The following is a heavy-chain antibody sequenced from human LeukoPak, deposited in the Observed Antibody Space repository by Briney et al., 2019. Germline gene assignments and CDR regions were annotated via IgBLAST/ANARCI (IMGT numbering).Heavy chain of an antibody. Sequence: ASVKVSCKASGYTFTSYDINWVRQATGQGLEWMGWMSPNSGNTGYAQKFQGRVTITRNTSISTAYMELSSLRSEDTAVYYCARRGYDFWSGYPYYFDYWGQGTLVTVPS. D-gene: IGHD3-3*01. CDR1: GYTFTSYD. CDR2: MSPNSGNT. V-gene: IGHV1-8*01. J-gene: IGHJ4*02. CDR3: ARRGYDFWSGYPYYFDY.